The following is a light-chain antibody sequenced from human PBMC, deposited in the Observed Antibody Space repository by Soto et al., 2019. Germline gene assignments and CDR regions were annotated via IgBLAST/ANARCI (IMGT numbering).Light chain of an antibody. CDR1: SNDIGGYNY. CDR3: SSYSSTSTRRL. Sequence: QSVLTQPASVSGSPGQSITIPCTGTSNDIGGYNYVSWYQQFPGKAPKLIIYDVTNRPSGVSFRFSGSKSGNTASLTISGLQAEDEAGCSSYSSTSTRRLFGAVTKVTVL. V-gene: IGLV2-14*03. CDR2: DVT. J-gene: IGLJ1*01.